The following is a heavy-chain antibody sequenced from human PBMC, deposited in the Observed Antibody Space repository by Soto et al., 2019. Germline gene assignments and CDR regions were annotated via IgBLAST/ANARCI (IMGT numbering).Heavy chain of an antibody. CDR3: AKNGNYGDYYFDY. D-gene: IGHD4-17*01. Sequence: GGSLRLSCAASGFAFGSYAMSWVRQAPGKGLEWVSAISGSGGSTYYADSVKGRFTISRDNSKNTLYLQMNSLRAEDTAVYYCAKNGNYGDYYFDYWCRGTLVTVSS. CDR2: ISGSGGST. V-gene: IGHV3-23*01. CDR1: GFAFGSYA. J-gene: IGHJ4*02.